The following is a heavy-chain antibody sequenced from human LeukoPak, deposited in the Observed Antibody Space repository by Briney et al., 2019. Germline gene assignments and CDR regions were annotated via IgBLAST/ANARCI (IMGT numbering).Heavy chain of an antibody. Sequence: GGSLRLSCAASGFTFSSYAMHWVRQAPGKGLEWVAVISYDGSNKYYADSVKGRFTISGDNSKNTLYLQMNSLRAEDTAVYYCARVDPPGRDSSGYYPDYWGQGTLVTVSS. D-gene: IGHD3-22*01. J-gene: IGHJ4*02. CDR3: ARVDPPGRDSSGYYPDY. V-gene: IGHV3-30-3*01. CDR2: ISYDGSNK. CDR1: GFTFSSYA.